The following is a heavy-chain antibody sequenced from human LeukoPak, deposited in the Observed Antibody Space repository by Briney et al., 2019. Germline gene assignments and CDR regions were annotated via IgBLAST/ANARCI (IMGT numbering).Heavy chain of an antibody. CDR1: RFTFSSYS. CDR2: ISSNSIYV. Sequence: GGSLRLSCAASRFTFSSYSMNWVRQAPGKGLEWVSSISSNSIYVFYADSMKGRFTISRDNAKNSLSLQMNSLRAEDTAVYYCARDQVDRIWYFDYWGQGTLVTVSS. V-gene: IGHV3-21*01. J-gene: IGHJ4*02. CDR3: ARDQVDRIWYFDY. D-gene: IGHD1-14*01.